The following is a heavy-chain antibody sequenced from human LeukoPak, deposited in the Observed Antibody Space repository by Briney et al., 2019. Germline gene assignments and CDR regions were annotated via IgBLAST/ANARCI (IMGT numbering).Heavy chain of an antibody. J-gene: IGHJ4*02. V-gene: IGHV1-2*02. Sequence: ASVKVSCKDSGYTFTDYYMHWVRQAPGQGLEWMGWINPNSGGTNYAQKFQGRFIMSKDTSISTAYMELSSLRSDDTAVYYCARERIGPASFDYWGQGTLVTVSS. D-gene: IGHD2/OR15-2a*01. CDR1: GYTFTDYY. CDR2: INPNSGGT. CDR3: ARERIGPASFDY.